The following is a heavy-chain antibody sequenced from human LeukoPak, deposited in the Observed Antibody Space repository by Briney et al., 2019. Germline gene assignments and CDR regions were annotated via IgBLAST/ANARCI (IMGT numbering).Heavy chain of an antibody. J-gene: IGHJ5*02. CDR3: ARGSNYYGSGNYYAFDP. CDR2: ITSYNGNT. V-gene: IGHV1-18*01. CDR1: GGTFSGYA. D-gene: IGHD3-10*01. Sequence: GASVKVSCKASGGTFSGYAISWVRQAPGQGLEWMGWITSYNGNTNYAHKLQGRVTMTTDTSTSTAYMELRSLRSDDTAVYYCARGSNYYGSGNYYAFDPWGQGTLVTVSS.